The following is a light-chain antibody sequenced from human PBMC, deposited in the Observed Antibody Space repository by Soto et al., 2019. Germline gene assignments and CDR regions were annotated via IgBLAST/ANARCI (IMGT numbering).Light chain of an antibody. CDR1: QSISGT. CDR2: DAS. J-gene: IGKJ5*01. CDR3: QQRSNWPSIT. Sequence: EIVLTQSPGTLSLSPGGRATLSCRASQSISGTLAWYQQKPGQAPRLLISDASNRATGIPVRFSGSGSGTDFTLTISSLEAEDSAVYYCQQRSNWPSITFGQGTRLEIK. V-gene: IGKV3-11*01.